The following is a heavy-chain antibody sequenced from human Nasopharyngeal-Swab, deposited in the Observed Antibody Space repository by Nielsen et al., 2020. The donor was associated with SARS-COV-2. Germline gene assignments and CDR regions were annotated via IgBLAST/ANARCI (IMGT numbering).Heavy chain of an antibody. J-gene: IGHJ3*02. CDR2: IYYSGST. V-gene: IGHV4-61*01. CDR3: ARADSSTYDAFAI. D-gene: IGHD2-2*01. CDR1: GGSVSSGSYY. Sequence: SETLSLTCIVSGGSVSSGSYYWSWIRQPPGKGLEWIGYIYYSGSTNYNPSLKSRVTISVDRSKNQFSLKLSSVTAADTAVYYCARADSSTYDAFAIWGQGTMVTVSS.